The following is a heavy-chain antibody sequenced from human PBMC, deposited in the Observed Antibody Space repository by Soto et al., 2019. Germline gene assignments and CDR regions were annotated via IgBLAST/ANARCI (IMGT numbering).Heavy chain of an antibody. D-gene: IGHD5-18*01. CDR2: IIPIYGAT. CDR3: ARGYSYGLYYYGMDV. J-gene: IGHJ6*02. CDR1: GGTFSSYA. V-gene: IGHV1-69*12. Sequence: QVQLVQSGAEVKKPGSSVKVSCKASGGTFSSYAFSWVRQAPGQGLEWMGGIIPIYGATNYAQNFQGRVTITADEVTITAEESRSTAYMELSSLRSEDTAVYYCARGYSYGLYYYGMDVWGQGTTVTVSS.